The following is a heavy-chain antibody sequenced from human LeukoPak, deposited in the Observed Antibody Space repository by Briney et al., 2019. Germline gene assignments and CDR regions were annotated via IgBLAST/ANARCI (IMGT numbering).Heavy chain of an antibody. Sequence: PGGSLRLSCAASQFTFNTYGMNWVRQTPGKGLEWVSGISGSGDTTYYAGSVKGRFTISRDSSKNTVSLQMNSLRADDTAIYYCAYSASGSYYDALSYWGLGTLVTVSS. V-gene: IGHV3-23*01. D-gene: IGHD3-10*01. CDR3: AYSASGSYYDALSY. J-gene: IGHJ4*02. CDR2: ISGSGDTT. CDR1: QFTFNTYG.